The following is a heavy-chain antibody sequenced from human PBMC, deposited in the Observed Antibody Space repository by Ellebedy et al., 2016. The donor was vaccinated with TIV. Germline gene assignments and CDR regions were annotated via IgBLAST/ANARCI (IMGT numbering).Heavy chain of an antibody. V-gene: IGHV3-30-3*01. CDR3: AKDVHYYDSSGPTIGY. D-gene: IGHD3-22*01. Sequence: GGSLRLSXATSGFTFSTYAMHWVRQAPGKGLEWVALISNDGSNKYYADSVRGRSTISRDNSKNTLYLQMNSLRTEDTAVYYCAKDVHYYDSSGPTIGYWGQGTLVTVSS. J-gene: IGHJ4*02. CDR1: GFTFSTYA. CDR2: ISNDGSNK.